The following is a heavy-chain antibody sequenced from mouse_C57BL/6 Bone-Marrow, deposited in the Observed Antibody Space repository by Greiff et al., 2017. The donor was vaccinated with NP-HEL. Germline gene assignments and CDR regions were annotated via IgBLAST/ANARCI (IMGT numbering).Heavy chain of an antibody. CDR1: GYTFTDYN. V-gene: IGHV1-22*01. Sequence: EVKVVESGPELVKPGASVKMSCKASGYTFTDYNMHWVKQSHGKSLEWIGYINPNNGGTSYNQKFKGKATLTVNKSSSTAYMELRSLTSEDSAVYYCARGFTTVVFDYWGQGTTLTVSS. D-gene: IGHD1-1*01. CDR2: INPNNGGT. J-gene: IGHJ2*01. CDR3: ARGFTTVVFDY.